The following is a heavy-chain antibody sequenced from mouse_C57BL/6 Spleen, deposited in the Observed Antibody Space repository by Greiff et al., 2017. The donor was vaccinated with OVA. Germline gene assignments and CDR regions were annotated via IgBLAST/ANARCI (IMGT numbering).Heavy chain of an antibody. D-gene: IGHD4-1*01. Sequence: EVQGVESGGGLVKPGGSLKLSCAASGFTFSSYAMSWVRQTPEKRLEWVATISDGGSYTYYPDNVKGRFTISRDNAKNNLYLQMSHLKSEDTAMYYCARELTGTRDYWGQGTTLTVSS. CDR2: ISDGGSYT. CDR3: ARELTGTRDY. V-gene: IGHV5-4*01. J-gene: IGHJ2*01. CDR1: GFTFSSYA.